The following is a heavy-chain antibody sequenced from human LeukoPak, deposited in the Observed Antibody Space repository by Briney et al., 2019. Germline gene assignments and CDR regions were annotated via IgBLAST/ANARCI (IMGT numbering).Heavy chain of an antibody. J-gene: IGHJ4*02. CDR2: IWYDGSNK. V-gene: IGHV3-33*01. CDR1: GFTFSSYG. D-gene: IGHD6-13*01. Sequence: PGGSLRLSCAASGFTFSSYGMHWVRQAPGKGLEWVAVIWYDGSNKYYADSVKGRFTISRDNSKNTLYLQMNSLRAEDTAVYYYASSIVAAGLIDYWGQGTLVTVSS. CDR3: ASSIVAAGLIDY.